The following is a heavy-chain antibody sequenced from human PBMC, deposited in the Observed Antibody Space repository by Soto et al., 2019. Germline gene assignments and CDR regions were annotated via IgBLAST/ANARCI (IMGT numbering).Heavy chain of an antibody. V-gene: IGHV4-4*07. Sequence: SYTLSLTCTFSVGSISTYYWSWIRQPAGKGLEWIGRIYASGSTNYNPSLKSRVTMSVATSKNQFSLKLSSVTAADTAVYYCARGGMVIIPTATAFDYWGQGTLVTVSS. D-gene: IGHD2-2*01. CDR2: IYASGST. CDR1: VGSISTYY. J-gene: IGHJ4*02. CDR3: ARGGMVIIPTATAFDY.